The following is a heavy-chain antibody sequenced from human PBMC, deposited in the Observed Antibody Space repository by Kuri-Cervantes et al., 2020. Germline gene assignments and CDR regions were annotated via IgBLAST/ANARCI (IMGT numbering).Heavy chain of an antibody. J-gene: IGHJ6*02. V-gene: IGHV1-2*02. D-gene: IGHD6-13*01. Sequence: ASVKVSCKASGYTFTSYGISWVRQAPGQGLEWMGWINPNSGGTNYAQKFQGRVTMTRDTSISTAYMELSRLRSDDTAVYYCARVTAAGQYYYYYYGMDVWGQGTTVTVSS. CDR3: ARVTAAGQYYYYYYGMDV. CDR1: GYTFTSYG. CDR2: INPNSGGT.